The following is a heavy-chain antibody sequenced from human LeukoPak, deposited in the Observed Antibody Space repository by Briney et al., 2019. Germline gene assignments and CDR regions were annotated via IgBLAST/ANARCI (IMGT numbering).Heavy chain of an antibody. Sequence: PSETLPLTCAVYGGSFSGYYWTWIRQSPGKGLEWIGEINHSGSANYNPSLKSRVTISVDTSKNQFSLKLSSVTAADTAVYYCAREEAWSSSSLGGFDPWGQGTLVTVSS. CDR2: INHSGSA. D-gene: IGHD6-6*01. V-gene: IGHV4-34*01. CDR3: AREEAWSSSSLGGFDP. J-gene: IGHJ5*02. CDR1: GGSFSGYY.